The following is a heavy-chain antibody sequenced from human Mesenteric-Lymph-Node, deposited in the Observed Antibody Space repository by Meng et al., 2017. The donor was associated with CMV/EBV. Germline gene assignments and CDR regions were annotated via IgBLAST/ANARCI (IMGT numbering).Heavy chain of an antibody. CDR3: AKQVVRGTYDMDV. Sequence: GESLKISCAASGFTFSSTWMHWVRQAPGKGLLWVARINSDGTTRDYADSVKGRFTVSRDNAKNTLYLQMNSLRIEDTAVYYCAKQVVRGTYDMDVWGQGTTVTVSS. CDR1: GFTFSSTW. J-gene: IGHJ6*02. CDR2: INSDGTTR. V-gene: IGHV3-74*01. D-gene: IGHD3-10*01.